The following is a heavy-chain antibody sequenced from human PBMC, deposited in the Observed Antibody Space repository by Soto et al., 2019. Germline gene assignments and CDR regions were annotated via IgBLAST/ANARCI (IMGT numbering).Heavy chain of an antibody. CDR1: GFIFNDEW. V-gene: IGHV3-15*07. CDR3: TRGNCGGFQN. Sequence: VQLVESGGVLIKPGGSLRLSCATSGFIFNDEWMNWVRQAPGRGLEWVGRIKNKANGGTRDYDAPVRGRFTVSRDDSKSTVYLQMNNLKSEDTAVYHCTRGNCGGFQNWGQGKLVNVSS. D-gene: IGHD4-17*01. CDR2: IKNKANGGTR. J-gene: IGHJ3*01.